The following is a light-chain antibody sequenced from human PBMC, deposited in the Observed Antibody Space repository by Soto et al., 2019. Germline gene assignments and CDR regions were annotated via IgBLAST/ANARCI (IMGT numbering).Light chain of an antibody. V-gene: IGKV3-20*01. CDR3: QQYGGSPLYT. J-gene: IGKJ2*01. CDR1: QSVSSSD. CDR2: GAS. Sequence: EIVLTQSPGTLSLSPGDRATLSCRASQSVSSSDLAWYQQKPGQAPRLLIYGASTSATGIPDRFSGSGSGTDFTLTISRLEPEYFAVYYCQQYGGSPLYTFGQGTKLEIK.